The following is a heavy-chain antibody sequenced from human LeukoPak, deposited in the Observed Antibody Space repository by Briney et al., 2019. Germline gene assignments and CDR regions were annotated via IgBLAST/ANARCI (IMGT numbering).Heavy chain of an antibody. J-gene: IGHJ3*02. CDR1: GGSFSGYY. Sequence: PETLSLTCAVYGGSFSGYYWSWIRQPPGKGLEWIGEINHSGSTNYNPSLKSRVTISVDTSKNQFSLKLSSVTAADTAVYYCARKRVVKHRGAFDIWGQGTMVTASS. D-gene: IGHD3-22*01. CDR3: ARKRVVKHRGAFDI. CDR2: INHSGST. V-gene: IGHV4-34*01.